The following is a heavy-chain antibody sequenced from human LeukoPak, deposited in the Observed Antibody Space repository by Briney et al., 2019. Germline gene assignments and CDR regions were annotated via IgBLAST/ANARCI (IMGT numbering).Heavy chain of an antibody. D-gene: IGHD5-24*01. Sequence: PGGSLRLSCAASGFSFSTYDMHWVRQAPGKGLEWVSVIGTTGDTYYADSVKGRFTISRDNSKNTLYLQMNSLRAEDTAVYYCAKDRGGLHVFDYWGQGTLVTAS. J-gene: IGHJ4*02. V-gene: IGHV3-13*04. CDR1: GFSFSTYD. CDR2: IGTTGDT. CDR3: AKDRGGLHVFDY.